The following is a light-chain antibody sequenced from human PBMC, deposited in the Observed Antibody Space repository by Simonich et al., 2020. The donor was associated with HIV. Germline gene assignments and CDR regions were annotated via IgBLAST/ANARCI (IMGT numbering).Light chain of an antibody. J-gene: IGLJ3*02. CDR1: SSDLGGYNY. V-gene: IGLV2-14*03. CDR2: DVS. Sequence: QSALTQPASVSGSPGQSITISCTETSSDLGGYNYVSWYQQHPGKAPKLIIYDVSNRPSGVSNRFSGSKSGNTASLTISGLQAEDEADYYCSSYTSSSTLVFGGGTKLTVL. CDR3: SSYTSSSTLV.